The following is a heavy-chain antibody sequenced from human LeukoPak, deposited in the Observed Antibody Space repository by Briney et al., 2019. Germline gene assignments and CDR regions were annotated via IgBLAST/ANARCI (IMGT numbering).Heavy chain of an antibody. Sequence: ASVTVSCKASGYTYTGYYMHWVRQAPGQGLEWMGWINPNSGGTNYAQKFQGRVTMTRDTSISTAYMELSRLRSYDTAVYYCAREGDYYDSSGYYWPWGQGTLVTVSS. D-gene: IGHD3-22*01. J-gene: IGHJ4*02. CDR3: AREGDYYDSSGYYWP. V-gene: IGHV1-2*02. CDR2: INPNSGGT. CDR1: GYTYTGYY.